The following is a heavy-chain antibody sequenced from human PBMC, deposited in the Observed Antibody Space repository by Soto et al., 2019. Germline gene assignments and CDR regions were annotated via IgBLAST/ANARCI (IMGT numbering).Heavy chain of an antibody. Sequence: GGSLRLSCAASGFTFSNYAMSWVRQAPGKGLEWVSGISSTGGDTYYADSVKGRFTISRDNSKNTLYLQVDSLRVEDTAAYYCAKGPRFQVSGRYYYFNYMDVWGKGTTVTVSS. V-gene: IGHV3-23*01. CDR2: ISSTGGDT. CDR1: GFTFSNYA. D-gene: IGHD1-26*01. CDR3: AKGPRFQVSGRYYYFNYMDV. J-gene: IGHJ6*03.